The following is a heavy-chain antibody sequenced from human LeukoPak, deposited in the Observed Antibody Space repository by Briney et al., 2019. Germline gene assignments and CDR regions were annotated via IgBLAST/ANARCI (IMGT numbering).Heavy chain of an antibody. CDR2: IIPIFGTA. D-gene: IGHD5-18*01. Sequence: GSSVKVSCKASGGTFSSYAISWVRQAPGQGLEWMGGIIPIFGTANYAQKFQGRVTITTDESTSTAYMELSSLRSEDTAVYYCASREDVDTAMVWRYWGQGTLVTVSS. V-gene: IGHV1-69*05. CDR1: GGTFSSYA. J-gene: IGHJ4*02. CDR3: ASREDVDTAMVWRY.